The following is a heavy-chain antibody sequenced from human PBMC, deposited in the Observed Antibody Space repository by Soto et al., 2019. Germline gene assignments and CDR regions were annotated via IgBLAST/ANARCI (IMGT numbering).Heavy chain of an antibody. CDR1: GFTFSSYG. J-gene: IGHJ4*02. D-gene: IGHD1-26*01. CDR2: ISYDGSNK. CDR3: AKVGVSYYDDC. Sequence: VQLVESGGGVVQPGRSLRLSCAASGFTFSSYGMHWVRQAPGKGLEWVAVISYDGSNKYYADSVKGRFTISRDNSKNTLYLQMNSLRAEDTAVYYCAKVGVSYYDDCWGQGTLVTVSS. V-gene: IGHV3-30*18.